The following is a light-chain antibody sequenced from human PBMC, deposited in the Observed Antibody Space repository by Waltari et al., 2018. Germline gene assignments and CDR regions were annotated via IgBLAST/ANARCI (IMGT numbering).Light chain of an antibody. Sequence: QSALTQPASVSGSPGQSITISCTGTSNDIGDYNYVSWYQQNPGKVPKLMIYDVVGRPSRVSDRFSGSKSGNTASLTISGLHTEDEAYYYCRSYTSTSTFVFGSGTKVTVL. CDR2: DVV. V-gene: IGLV2-14*03. CDR3: RSYTSTSTFV. J-gene: IGLJ1*01. CDR1: SNDIGDYNY.